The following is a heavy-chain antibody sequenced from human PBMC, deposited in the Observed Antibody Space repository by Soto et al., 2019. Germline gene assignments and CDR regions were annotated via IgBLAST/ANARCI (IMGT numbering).Heavy chain of an antibody. CDR1: GYTFTSYD. CDR3: ALEDYYDSSGYYYVPPFDP. D-gene: IGHD3-22*01. Sequence: ASVKLSCKASGYTFTSYDINWVRQATRQGLEWMGWMNPNSGNTGYAQKFQGRVTMTRNTSISTAYMELSSLRSEDTAVYYCALEDYYDSSGYYYVPPFDPWGQGTLVTVSS. CDR2: MNPNSGNT. J-gene: IGHJ5*02. V-gene: IGHV1-8*02.